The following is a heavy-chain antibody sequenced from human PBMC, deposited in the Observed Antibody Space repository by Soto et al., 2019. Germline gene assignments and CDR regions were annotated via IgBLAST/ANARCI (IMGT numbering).Heavy chain of an antibody. D-gene: IGHD3-10*01. CDR2: IYYSGST. Sequence: SETLSLTCTVSGGSISSYYWSWIRQPPGKGLEWIGYIYYSGSTNYNPSLKSRVTMSVDTSKNQFSLRLSSVTAADTAVYYCARSHYSGSGSYYNVADYYGMDVWGQGTTVTVSS. V-gene: IGHV4-59*01. J-gene: IGHJ6*02. CDR3: ARSHYSGSGSYYNVADYYGMDV. CDR1: GGSISSYY.